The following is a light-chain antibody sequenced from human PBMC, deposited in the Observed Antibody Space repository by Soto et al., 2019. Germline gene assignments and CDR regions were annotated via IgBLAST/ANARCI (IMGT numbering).Light chain of an antibody. V-gene: IGLV2-14*03. CDR3: SSYANSRTVI. J-gene: IGLJ2*01. CDR2: DDD. CDR1: SSDVGGNYVSWY. Sequence: QSALTQPASVSGSPGQSITISCTGTSSDVGGNYVSWYVSWYQQHPGKVPKLIIYDDDDRPSGVSNRFSGSKSGSTASLTISGLQAEDEADYYCSSYANSRTVIFGGGTKVTGL.